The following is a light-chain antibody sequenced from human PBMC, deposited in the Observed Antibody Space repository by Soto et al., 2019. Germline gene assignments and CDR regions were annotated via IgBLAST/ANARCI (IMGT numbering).Light chain of an antibody. J-gene: IGLJ6*01. CDR3: TVWDDSLRGRL. CDR2: RNN. Sequence: QSVLTQPPSASGTPGQRVTISCSGSSSNIESNFVYWYQQFPGTAPRLLIYRNNQRPSGVPDRFSGSKSGTSASLAISALRSEDEADYSCTVWDDSLRGRLFGGGTKVTVL. V-gene: IGLV1-47*01. CDR1: SSNIESNF.